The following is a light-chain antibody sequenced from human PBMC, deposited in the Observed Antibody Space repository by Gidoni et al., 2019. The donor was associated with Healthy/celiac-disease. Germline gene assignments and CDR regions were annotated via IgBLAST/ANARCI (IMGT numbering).Light chain of an antibody. CDR3: AAWDDSLNGPV. V-gene: IGLV1-44*01. CDR1: SSNIGSNT. CDR2: SNN. Sequence: QSVLTQPPSASGTPGQRVTISCSGSSSNIGSNTVNWYQQLPGTAPKLLIYSNNQRPSGVPGRFSGSKSGTSASLAISVLQSEDEADYYCAAWDDSLNGPVFGGGTKLTVL. J-gene: IGLJ2*01.